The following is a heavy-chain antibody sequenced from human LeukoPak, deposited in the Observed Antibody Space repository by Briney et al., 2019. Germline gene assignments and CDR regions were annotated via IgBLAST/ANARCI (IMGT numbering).Heavy chain of an antibody. J-gene: IGHJ6*04. CDR3: ARAPEYYYGSGSYQDV. D-gene: IGHD3-10*01. CDR1: GGTFSSYA. CDR2: IIPIFGTA. Sequence: ASVKVSCKASGGTFSSYAISWVRQAPGQGLEWMGGIIPIFGTANYAQKFQGRVTITADESTSTAYMELSSLRSEDTAVYYCARAPEYYYGSGSYQDVWGKGTTVTVSS. V-gene: IGHV1-69*13.